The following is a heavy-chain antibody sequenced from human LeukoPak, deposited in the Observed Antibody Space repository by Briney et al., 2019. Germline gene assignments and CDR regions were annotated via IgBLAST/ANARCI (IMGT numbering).Heavy chain of an antibody. CDR3: TTTPDLYYYGSGSWGVHPS. D-gene: IGHD3-10*01. J-gene: IGHJ1*01. CDR2: IKSKTDGGTT. CDR1: GFTFSNAW. V-gene: IGHV3-15*01. Sequence: GGSLRLSCAASGFTFSNAWMSWVRQAPGKGLEWVGRIKSKTDGGTTDYAAPVKGRFTISRDDSKNTLYPQMNSLKTEDTAVYYCTTTPDLYYYGSGSWGVHPSWGQGTLVTVSS.